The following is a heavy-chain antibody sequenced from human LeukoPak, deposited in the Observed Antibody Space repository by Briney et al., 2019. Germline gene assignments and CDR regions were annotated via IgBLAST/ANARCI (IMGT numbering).Heavy chain of an antibody. V-gene: IGHV4-39*01. D-gene: IGHD6-6*01. CDR1: GGSISSSSYY. J-gene: IGHJ5*02. CDR2: IYYSEST. CDR3: ARHASEQLVWFDP. Sequence: KPSESLSLTCTVSGGSISSSSYYWGWIRQPPGKGLEWIGSIYYSESTYYNPSLKSRVTISVDTSKNQFSLKLSSVTAADTAVYYCARHASEQLVWFDPWGQGTLVTVSS.